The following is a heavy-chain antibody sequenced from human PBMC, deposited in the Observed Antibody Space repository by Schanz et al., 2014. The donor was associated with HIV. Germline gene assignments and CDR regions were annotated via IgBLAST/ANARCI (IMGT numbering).Heavy chain of an antibody. Sequence: VQLLESGGGLVQPGGSLRLSCAVSGFTFSNYGMHWVRQAPGKGLEWVAVISYDGSNKYYADSLKGRFTIARDNSKNTPYLPTTSLRPEDTALYSCAKGMRPWLVLGVSDSWGQGTLVTVSS. J-gene: IGHJ4*02. V-gene: IGHV3-30*18. D-gene: IGHD6-19*01. CDR3: AKGMRPWLVLGVSDS. CDR1: GFTFSNYG. CDR2: ISYDGSNK.